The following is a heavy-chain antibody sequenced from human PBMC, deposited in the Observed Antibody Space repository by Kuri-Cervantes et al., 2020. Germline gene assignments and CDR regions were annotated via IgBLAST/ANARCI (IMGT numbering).Heavy chain of an antibody. V-gene: IGHV1-3*01. J-gene: IGHJ4*02. D-gene: IGHD3-10*01. CDR1: GYTFTSYA. CDR2: INAGNGNT. Sequence: ASAQVSCNASGYTFTSYAMRWVRQAPGQRLEWRGWINAGNGNTKYSQKFQGRVTITRDTSSSTAYMELSSLRSEDTAVYYCARTMVGGVIYSMYYWGQGTLVTVSS. CDR3: ARTMVGGVIYSMYY.